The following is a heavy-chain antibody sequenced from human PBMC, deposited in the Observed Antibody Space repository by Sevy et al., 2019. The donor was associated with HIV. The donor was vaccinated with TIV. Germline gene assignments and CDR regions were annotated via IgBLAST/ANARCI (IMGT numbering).Heavy chain of an antibody. CDR1: GFTFSSYW. J-gene: IGHJ4*02. CDR3: AREYSGTYYYFDY. CDR2: INSDGSST. V-gene: IGHV3-74*01. D-gene: IGHD1-26*01. Sequence: GGSLRLSCAASGFTFSSYWMHWVRQAPGKGLMSVSRINSDGSSTNYADSVKGRFTISRDNAKNTLYLQMNSLRAEDTAVYYCAREYSGTYYYFDYWGQGTLVTVSS.